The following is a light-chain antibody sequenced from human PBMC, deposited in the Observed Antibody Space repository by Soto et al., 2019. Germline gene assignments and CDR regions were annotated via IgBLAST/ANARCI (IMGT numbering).Light chain of an antibody. CDR1: QRVSRN. Sequence: GMTQYKTTLSLSPGERSTLSCRSSQRVSRNLAWYQQKPGQAPRLLIYDASTRATGIPDRFSGSGSETEFTLTISSLQSEDYAIYYCQQYNNWPPWAFGHVTMVDNK. V-gene: IGKV3-15*01. J-gene: IGKJ1*01. CDR3: QQYNNWPPWA. CDR2: DAS.